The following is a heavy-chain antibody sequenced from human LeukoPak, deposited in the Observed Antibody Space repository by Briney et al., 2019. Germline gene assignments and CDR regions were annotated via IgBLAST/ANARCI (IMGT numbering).Heavy chain of an antibody. J-gene: IGHJ4*02. V-gene: IGHV5-51*01. CDR3: ARPPQYYYSSKKYYFDY. CDR2: IYPDDSDT. CDR1: GYGFTSHW. D-gene: IGHD3-10*01. Sequence: GESLKISCKGSGYGFTSHWIAWVRQVPGKGLEWMGIIYPDDSDTRYHPSFQGQATISADRSISTAYLQWSSLKASDTAIYYCARPPQYYYSSKKYYFDYWGQGTLVTVSS.